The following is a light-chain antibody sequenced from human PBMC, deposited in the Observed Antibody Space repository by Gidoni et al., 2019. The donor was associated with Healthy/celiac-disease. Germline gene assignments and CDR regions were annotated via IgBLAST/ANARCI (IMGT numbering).Light chain of an antibody. V-gene: IGKV4-1*01. CDR3: QQYYSTPQT. CDR1: QSVLYSSKNKNY. CDR2: WAS. J-gene: IGKJ1*01. Sequence: DIVMTQSPDSLAVSLGERATINCKSSQSVLYSSKNKNYLAWYQQKPGQPPKLLIYWASTRESGVPDRFSGSGSGTDFTPTISSLQAEDVAGYYCQQYYSTPQTFGQGTKVEIK.